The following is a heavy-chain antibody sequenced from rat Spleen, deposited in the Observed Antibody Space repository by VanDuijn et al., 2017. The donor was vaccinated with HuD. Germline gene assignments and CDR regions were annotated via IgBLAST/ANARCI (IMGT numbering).Heavy chain of an antibody. CDR2: IWTGGDT. CDR3: TSPFRWFAY. CDR1: GFYLTSYH. Sequence: QVQLKESGPGLVQPSQALSLTCTVSGFYLTSYHVHWVRQPTGKGLEWMGVIWTGGDTEYNSALKSRLSTSRDTSKSQVFLKMNSLQTEDTAIYFCTSPFRWFAYWGQGTLVTVSS. J-gene: IGHJ3*01. V-gene: IGHV2-30*01.